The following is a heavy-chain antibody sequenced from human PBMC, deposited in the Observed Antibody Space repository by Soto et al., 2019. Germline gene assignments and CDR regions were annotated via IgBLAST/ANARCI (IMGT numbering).Heavy chain of an antibody. CDR1: GFTFSSYG. CDR3: ARGGNFLYYYGMDV. Sequence: QVQLVESGGGVVQPGRSLRLSCAASGFTFSSYGMHWVRQAPGKGLEWVAVIWYDGSNKYYADSVKGRFTISRDNSKNPLYLQMNSLRAEDTAVYYCARGGNFLYYYGMDVWGQGTTVTVSS. V-gene: IGHV3-33*01. D-gene: IGHD1-7*01. J-gene: IGHJ6*02. CDR2: IWYDGSNK.